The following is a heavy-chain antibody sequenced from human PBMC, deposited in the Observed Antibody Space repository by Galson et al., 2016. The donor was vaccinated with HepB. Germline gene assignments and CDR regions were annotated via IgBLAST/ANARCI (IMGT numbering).Heavy chain of an antibody. D-gene: IGHD6-13*01. CDR2: IYPGDSDI. Sequence: QSGAEVKEPGESLKISCKASGYSFTNYWIGWVRQMPGKGLEWMGIIYPGDSDIRYSPSFQGQVTISADKSITTAYLQWRSLKASDTAIYYCARHWQEEVGTGCVDYWGQGTLVTVSS. CDR1: GYSFTNYW. V-gene: IGHV5-51*01. J-gene: IGHJ4*02. CDR3: ARHWQEEVGTGCVDY.